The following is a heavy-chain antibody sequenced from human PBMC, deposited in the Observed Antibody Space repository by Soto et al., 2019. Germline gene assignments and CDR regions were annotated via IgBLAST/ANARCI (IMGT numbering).Heavy chain of an antibody. CDR1: GYTFTSYG. J-gene: IGHJ6*02. V-gene: IGHV1-18*04. CDR3: ARWRYCTNGVCYRDYYYGMDV. D-gene: IGHD2-8*01. CDR2: ISAYNGNT. Sequence: QVQLVQSGAEVKKPGASVKVSCKASGYTFTSYGISWVRQAPGQGLEWMGWISAYNGNTNYAQKLQGRVTMTTDTSTSTAYMELRSLRSDDTAVYYCARWRYCTNGVCYRDYYYGMDVWGQGTTVTVSS.